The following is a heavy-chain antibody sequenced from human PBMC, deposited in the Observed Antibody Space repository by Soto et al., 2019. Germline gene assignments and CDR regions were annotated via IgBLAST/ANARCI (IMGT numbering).Heavy chain of an antibody. CDR3: ARGGDSDTIFDY. D-gene: IGHD5-18*01. CDR1: GGSISSGGFY. J-gene: IGHJ4*02. Sequence: QVQLQQSGPGLVKPSQTLSLTCTVSGGSISSGGFYWSWIRQYPGKGLEWIGYIYHSGSTYYNPSLKSRLSMSIDTSTNQFSLRLSSVTAADTALYCCARGGDSDTIFDYWGQGTRVTVSS. V-gene: IGHV4-31*03. CDR2: IYHSGST.